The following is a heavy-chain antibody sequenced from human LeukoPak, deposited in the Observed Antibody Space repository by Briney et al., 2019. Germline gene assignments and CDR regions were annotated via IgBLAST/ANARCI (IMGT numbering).Heavy chain of an antibody. J-gene: IGHJ3*02. V-gene: IGHV5-51*01. Sequence: GESLKISCKGSGYSFTSHWIGWVRQMPGKGLEWMGIIYPGDSDTRYSPSFQGQVTISADKSISTAYLQWSSLKASDTAMYYCATKAYCGGDCSETPDIWGQGTMVTVSS. CDR1: GYSFTSHW. CDR2: IYPGDSDT. CDR3: ATKAYCGGDCSETPDI. D-gene: IGHD2-21*02.